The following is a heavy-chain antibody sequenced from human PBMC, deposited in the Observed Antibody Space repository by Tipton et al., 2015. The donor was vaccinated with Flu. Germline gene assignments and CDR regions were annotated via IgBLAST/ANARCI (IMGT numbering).Heavy chain of an antibody. V-gene: IGHV4-59*01. CDR1: GGSISSYY. D-gene: IGHD3-10*01. J-gene: IGHJ4*02. CDR2: IYYTGGT. Sequence: TLSLTCTVSGGSISSYYWSWIRQTPGMGLEWLGYIYYTGGTKYNPAFKSRVTISVDTSKNQFSLKLTSVTAADTAIYYCAREGFGVRGVIGWIEDWGQGTLVTVSS. CDR3: AREGFGVRGVIGWIED.